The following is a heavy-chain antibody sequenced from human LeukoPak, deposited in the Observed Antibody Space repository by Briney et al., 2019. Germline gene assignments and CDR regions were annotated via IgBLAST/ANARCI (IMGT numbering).Heavy chain of an antibody. Sequence: SETLSLTCAVYGGSLSGYYWSWIRQPPGKGLEWIGEINHSGSTNYNPSLKSRVTISVDTSKNQFSLKLSSVTAADTAVYYCARGHRGYSYGYALYWGQGTLVTVSS. CDR2: INHSGST. J-gene: IGHJ4*02. CDR3: ARGHRGYSYGYALY. D-gene: IGHD5-18*01. V-gene: IGHV4-34*01. CDR1: GGSLSGYY.